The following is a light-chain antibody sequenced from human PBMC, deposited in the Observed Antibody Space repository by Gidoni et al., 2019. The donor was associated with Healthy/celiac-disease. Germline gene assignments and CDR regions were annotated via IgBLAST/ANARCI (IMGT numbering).Light chain of an antibody. Sequence: QSALTPPASVSGSLAQSITISCTGTSSDVGGYNYVSWYQQHPGKAPKLMIYDVSNRPSGVSNRFSGSKSGNTASLTISGLQAEDEADYYCSSYTSSSTLVFGGGTKLTVL. CDR3: SSYTSSSTLV. J-gene: IGLJ2*01. CDR1: SSDVGGYNY. V-gene: IGLV2-14*01. CDR2: DVS.